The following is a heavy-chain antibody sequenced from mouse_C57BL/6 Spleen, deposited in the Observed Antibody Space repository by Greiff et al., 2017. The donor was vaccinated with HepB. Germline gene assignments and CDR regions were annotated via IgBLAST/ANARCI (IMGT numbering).Heavy chain of an antibody. D-gene: IGHD1-1*01. V-gene: IGHV1-82*01. Sequence: QVQLQQSGPELVKPGASVKISCKASGYAFSSSWMNWVKQRPGKGLEWIGRIYPGDGDTNYNGKFKGKATLTADKSSSTAYMQLSSLTSEDSAVYFCARRGTYGSDWYFDVWGTGTTVTVSS. CDR1: GYAFSSSW. J-gene: IGHJ1*03. CDR3: ARRGTYGSDWYFDV. CDR2: IYPGDGDT.